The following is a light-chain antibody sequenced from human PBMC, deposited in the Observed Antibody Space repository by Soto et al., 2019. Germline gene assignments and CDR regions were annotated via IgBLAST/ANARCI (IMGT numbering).Light chain of an antibody. V-gene: IGKV1-39*01. CDR3: QQSYSAPFT. CDR2: AAS. CDR1: QSISSY. Sequence: DIQMTQSPSSLSASVGDSVTITCRASQSISSYLNWYQQKPGKAPNFLIYAASSLQSGVPSRFSGSGSGRDFTLTISSLQPEDFVTYYCQQSYSAPFTFGPGTRVDMK. J-gene: IGKJ3*01.